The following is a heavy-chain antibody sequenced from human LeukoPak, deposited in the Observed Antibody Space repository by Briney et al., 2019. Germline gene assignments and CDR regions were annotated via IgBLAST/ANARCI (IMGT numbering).Heavy chain of an antibody. Sequence: MTSETLSLTCAVYGGSFSGYYWGWIRQPPGKGLEWIGSIYYSGSTYYNPSLKSRVTISVDTSKNQFSLKLSSVTAADTAVYYCARAYYDFWSGYYSAYYMDVWGKGTTVTVSS. D-gene: IGHD3-3*01. CDR2: IYYSGST. CDR3: ARAYYDFWSGYYSAYYMDV. J-gene: IGHJ6*03. V-gene: IGHV4-34*01. CDR1: GGSFSGYY.